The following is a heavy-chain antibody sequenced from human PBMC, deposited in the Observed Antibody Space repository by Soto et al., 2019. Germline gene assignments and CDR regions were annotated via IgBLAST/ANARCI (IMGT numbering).Heavy chain of an antibody. CDR3: AREDSSGWYLNYYYGMDV. V-gene: IGHV1-18*01. D-gene: IGHD6-19*01. J-gene: IGHJ6*02. CDR1: GYTFTSYG. CDR2: ISAYNGNT. Sequence: SCKASGYTFTSYGISWVRQAPGQGLEWMGGISAYNGNTNYAQKLQGRVTMTTDTSTSTAYMELRSLRSDDTAVYYCAREDSSGWYLNYYYGMDVWGQGTTVTVSS.